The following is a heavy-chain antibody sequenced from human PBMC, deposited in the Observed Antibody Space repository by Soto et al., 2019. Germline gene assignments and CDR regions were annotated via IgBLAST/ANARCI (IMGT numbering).Heavy chain of an antibody. J-gene: IGHJ4*02. Sequence: PSETLSLPAPFSVASTISYYGGCSRRPPGKGLEWIGYIYYSGSTNYNPSLKSRVTISVDKSKTQFSLKLSSVTAADTAVYYCARSHTSGSWLSYFDYWGQGTLVTVSS. V-gene: IGHV4-59*01. CDR3: ARSHTSGSWLSYFDY. D-gene: IGHD6-13*01. CDR1: VASTISYY. CDR2: IYYSGST.